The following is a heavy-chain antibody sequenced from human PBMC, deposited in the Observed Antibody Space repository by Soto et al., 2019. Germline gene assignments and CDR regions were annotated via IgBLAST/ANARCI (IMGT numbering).Heavy chain of an antibody. J-gene: IGHJ4*02. CDR3: ERVSLPRPGGGWSAEDY. V-gene: IGHV3-48*02. D-gene: IGHD3-16*01. CDR2: ISPSSNPI. Sequence: EVQLVESGGGLVQPGGSLRLSCAASGFTFSSHSMNWVRQTPGKGLEWVSYISPSSNPIYYADSVKGRFTISRDNAKNXXDLQMNSRRDGDTAVYYCERVSLPRPGGGWSAEDYWGQGHLVTVSS. CDR1: GFTFSSHS.